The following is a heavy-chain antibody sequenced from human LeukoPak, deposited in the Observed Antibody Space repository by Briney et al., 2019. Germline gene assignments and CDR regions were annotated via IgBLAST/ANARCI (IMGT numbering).Heavy chain of an antibody. CDR1: GGTFSSYA. J-gene: IGHJ4*02. D-gene: IGHD4-11*01. CDR3: ASLQDY. Sequence: PGASVKVSCTASGGTFSSYAISWVRQAPGQGLEWMGGIIPIFGTANYAQKFQGRVTITTDESTSIAYMALNSLRSEDTAVYYCASLQDYWGQGTLVTVSS. V-gene: IGHV1-69*05. CDR2: IIPIFGTA.